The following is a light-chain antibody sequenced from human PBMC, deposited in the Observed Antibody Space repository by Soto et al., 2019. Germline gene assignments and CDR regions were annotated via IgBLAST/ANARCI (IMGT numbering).Light chain of an antibody. CDR1: RDIRDF. J-gene: IGKJ2*01. Sequence: EIQMTQSPSSLSVSVGDRVTITCQASRDIRDFLNWYQQKPGKAPKLLIFDASRLQSGVPLRFSGSGSGTDFTLTITSLQPEDFASYYCQQSDSTPYTFGQGTKVDIK. V-gene: IGKV1-39*01. CDR3: QQSDSTPYT. CDR2: DAS.